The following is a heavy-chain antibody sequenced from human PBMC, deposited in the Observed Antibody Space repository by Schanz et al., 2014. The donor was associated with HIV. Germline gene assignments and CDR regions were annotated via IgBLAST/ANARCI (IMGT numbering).Heavy chain of an antibody. CDR2: ISESGGRS. V-gene: IGHV3-23*01. Sequence: EVQLLDSGGGLVQPGGSLRLSCVASGFTFNNYAMTWVRQAPGKGLEWVSSISESGGRSYYADSVNGRFTISRDNSKNTLYLQMNSLRVEDTAVYYCAKMARSVAANTNFDYWGQGTLVTVSP. CDR3: AKMARSVAANTNFDY. J-gene: IGHJ4*02. CDR1: GFTFNNYA. D-gene: IGHD6-19*01.